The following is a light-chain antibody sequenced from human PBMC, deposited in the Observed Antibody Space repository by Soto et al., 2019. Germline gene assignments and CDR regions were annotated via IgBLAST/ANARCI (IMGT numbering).Light chain of an antibody. V-gene: IGLV2-14*03. CDR2: EVT. CDR3: SSYTSKSTLVV. CDR1: SSDIGGLDY. Sequence: QSVLTQPASVSGSPGQSIAISCTGTSSDIGGLDYVSWFQQYPGKAPKLIIYEVTHRPSGVSTRFSGSKSGRTASLSITGLQAEDEADYYCSSYTSKSTLVVFGGGTKVTVL. J-gene: IGLJ2*01.